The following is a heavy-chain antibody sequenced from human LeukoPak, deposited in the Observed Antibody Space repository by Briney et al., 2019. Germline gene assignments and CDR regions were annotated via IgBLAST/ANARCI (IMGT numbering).Heavy chain of an antibody. CDR1: GFTFSSYG. CDR3: ARESERFGELFQ. V-gene: IGHV3-33*01. J-gene: IGHJ4*02. D-gene: IGHD3-10*01. CDR2: IWYDGSNK. Sequence: PGGSLRLSCAASGFTFSSYGMHWVRQAPGKGLEWVAVIWYDGSNKYYADSVKGRFTISRDNSKNTLYLQMNSLRAEDTAVYYCARESERFGELFQWGQGTLVTVSS.